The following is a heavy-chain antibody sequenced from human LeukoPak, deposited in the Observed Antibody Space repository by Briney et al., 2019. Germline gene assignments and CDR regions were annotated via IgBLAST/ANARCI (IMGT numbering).Heavy chain of an antibody. CDR3: VGWGISGITNH. CDR1: EFTSSTSW. Sequence: GGSLRLSCAASEFTSSTSWMSWVRQAPGKGLEWVAQTKQDGSEKYYVDSVKGRFTTSRDKNSLFLQMNSVRAEDTAVYYCVGWGISGITNHWGQGTLVTVSS. D-gene: IGHD1-7*01. V-gene: IGHV3-7*01. CDR2: TKQDGSEK. J-gene: IGHJ4*02.